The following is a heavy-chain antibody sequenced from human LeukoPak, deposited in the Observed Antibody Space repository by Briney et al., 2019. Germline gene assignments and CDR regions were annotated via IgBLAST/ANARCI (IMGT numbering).Heavy chain of an antibody. CDR2: ISGSGGST. D-gene: IGHD3-22*01. CDR1: GFTFSSYA. V-gene: IGHV3-23*01. CDR3: AKGAYRPYYYDSSGYYYYFDY. J-gene: IGHJ4*02. Sequence: GGSLRLSRAASGFTFSSYAMSWVRQAPGKGLEWVSAISGSGGSTYYADSVKGRFTISRDNSKNTLYLQMNSLRAEDTTVYYCAKGAYRPYYYDSSGYYYYFDYWGQGTLVTVSS.